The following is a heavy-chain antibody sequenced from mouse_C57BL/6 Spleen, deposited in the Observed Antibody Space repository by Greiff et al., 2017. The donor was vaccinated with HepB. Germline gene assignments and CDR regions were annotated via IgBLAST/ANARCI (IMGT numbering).Heavy chain of an antibody. CDR3: AREDYDSSFDY. Sequence: DVQLVESGGGFVKPGGSLKLSCAASGFTFSSYAMSWVRQTPEKRLEWVATISDGGSYTYYPDNVKGRFTISRDNAKNNLYLQMSHLKSEDTAMYYCAREDYDSSFDYWGQGTTLTVSS. J-gene: IGHJ2*01. D-gene: IGHD2-4*01. V-gene: IGHV5-4*01. CDR1: GFTFSSYA. CDR2: ISDGGSYT.